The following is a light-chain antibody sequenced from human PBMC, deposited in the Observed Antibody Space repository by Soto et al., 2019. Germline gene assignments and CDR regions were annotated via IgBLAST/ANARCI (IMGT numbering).Light chain of an antibody. Sequence: QSALTQPPSVSGSPGQSDTISCTGTYDRVTWYQQPPGTAPKLIIYEVSNRPSGVPDRFSGSKSGNTASLTISGLQAEDEADYYCSSFTHDSVVFGGGTKLTVL. V-gene: IGLV2-18*02. CDR1: YDR. CDR3: SSFTHDSVV. CDR2: EVS. J-gene: IGLJ2*01.